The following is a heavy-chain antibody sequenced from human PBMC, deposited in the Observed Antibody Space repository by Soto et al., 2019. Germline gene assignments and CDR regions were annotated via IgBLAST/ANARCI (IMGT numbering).Heavy chain of an antibody. D-gene: IGHD3-10*01. CDR1: GGSISTSD. V-gene: IGHV4-59*08. CDR3: ARRYGSGLDY. Sequence: SETLSLTRPVSGGSISTSDWSWIRQPPGKGLEWIGYIYYSGSTNHNPSLKSRVTISVDTSKNQFSLKLSSVTSADTAVYYCARRYGSGLDYWGQGTLVTVSS. CDR2: IYYSGST. J-gene: IGHJ4*02.